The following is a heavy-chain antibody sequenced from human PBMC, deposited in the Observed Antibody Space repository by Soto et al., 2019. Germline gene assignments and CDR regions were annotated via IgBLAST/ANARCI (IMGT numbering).Heavy chain of an antibody. CDR3: ARRLFSSTWPSYFDY. J-gene: IGHJ4*02. D-gene: IGHD6-13*01. Sequence: SETLSLTCTVSGDSIISTSYYWGWIRQPSGKGLEWIGCIHYSGSTYYNPSLRSRVTSSVDTSKNQFSLKVSSVTAADTAVYYCARRLFSSTWPSYFDYWGEGTLVTVSS. CDR1: GDSIISTSYY. CDR2: IHYSGST. V-gene: IGHV4-39*01.